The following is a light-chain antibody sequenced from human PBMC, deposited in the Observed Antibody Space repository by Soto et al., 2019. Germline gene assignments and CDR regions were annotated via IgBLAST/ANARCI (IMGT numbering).Light chain of an antibody. CDR3: QQYSSSPYT. CDR1: QSLSNY. CDR2: GAS. J-gene: IGKJ1*01. V-gene: IGKV3-20*01. Sequence: DIVMTQSPGPLSLSPGERATLSCRASQSLSNYLAWYQQKPGQAPRLLIYGASTWPSGIPDTFSGSGSGTDFTLTISRLQPEDVAVYDCQQYSSSPYTCGQGTKVEIK.